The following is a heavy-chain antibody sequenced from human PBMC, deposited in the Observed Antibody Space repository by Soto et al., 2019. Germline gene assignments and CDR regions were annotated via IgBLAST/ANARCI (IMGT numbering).Heavy chain of an antibody. D-gene: IGHD1-1*01. CDR3: ARDLWTFYYYMDV. Sequence: GASVKVSCKASGYTFTGYYMHWVRQAPGQGLEWMGRINPNSGGTNYAKKNQGRVTMTRDTSISTAYMELSRQRSDDTAVYYCARDLWTFYYYMDVWGKGTTVTVSS. CDR1: GYTFTGYY. J-gene: IGHJ6*03. V-gene: IGHV1-2*02. CDR2: INPNSGGT.